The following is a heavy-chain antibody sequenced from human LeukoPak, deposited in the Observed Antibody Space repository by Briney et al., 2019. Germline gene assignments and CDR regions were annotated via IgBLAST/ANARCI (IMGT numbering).Heavy chain of an antibody. J-gene: IGHJ5*02. CDR1: GGSISSYY. D-gene: IGHD2-2*01. V-gene: IGHV4-59*01. CDR2: IYYSGST. Sequence: PSXTLSLTCTVSGGSISSYYWSWVRQPLGKGLEWIGYIYYSGSTNYNPSLKSRVTISVDTSKNQFSLKLSSVTAADTAVYYCARDVVVVVPAAILRWFDPWGQGTLVTVSS. CDR3: ARDVVVVVPAAILRWFDP.